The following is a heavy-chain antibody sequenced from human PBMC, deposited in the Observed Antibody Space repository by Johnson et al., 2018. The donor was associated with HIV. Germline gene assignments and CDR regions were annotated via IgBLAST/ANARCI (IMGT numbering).Heavy chain of an antibody. V-gene: IGHV3-11*04. Sequence: VQLVESGGGLVQHGGSLRLSCAASGFTVSSNYMTWVRQAPGKGLQWVSAISGSGGSTYYADSVKGRFTISRDNAKNSLYLQMNSLRAEDTAVYYCARVYRVTIFGVVISHDAFDIWGQGTMVTVSS. CDR2: ISGSGGST. J-gene: IGHJ3*02. CDR3: ARVYRVTIFGVVISHDAFDI. D-gene: IGHD3-3*01. CDR1: GFTVSSNY.